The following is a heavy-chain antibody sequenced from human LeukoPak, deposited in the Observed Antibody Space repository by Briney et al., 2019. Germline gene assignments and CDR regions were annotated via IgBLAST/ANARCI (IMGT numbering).Heavy chain of an antibody. J-gene: IGHJ6*03. CDR2: IYNSGST. CDR3: ASSVGAYEFGVVILGRNYYMDV. D-gene: IGHD3-3*01. CDR1: GGSISNYY. Sequence: SETLSLTCSVSGGSISNYYWSWIRQSPGKGPEWIGYIYNSGSTNYNPSLKSRVTISVDKSKNQFSLKLSSVTAADTAVYYCASSVGAYEFGVVILGRNYYMDVWGKGTTVTVSS. V-gene: IGHV4-59*12.